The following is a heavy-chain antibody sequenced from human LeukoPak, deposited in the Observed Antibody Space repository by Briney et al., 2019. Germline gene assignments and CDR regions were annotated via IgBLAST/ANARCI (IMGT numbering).Heavy chain of an antibody. J-gene: IGHJ5*02. Sequence: GGSLRLSCAASGFTFSSYEMNWVRQAPGKGLEWVSYISSSGSTIYYADSVKGRFTISRDNAKNSLYLQMNSLRAEDTAVYYCARADVGGDYGGPFDPWGQGTLVTVSS. CDR1: GFTFSSYE. CDR3: ARADVGGDYGGPFDP. V-gene: IGHV3-48*03. D-gene: IGHD4-23*01. CDR2: ISSSGSTI.